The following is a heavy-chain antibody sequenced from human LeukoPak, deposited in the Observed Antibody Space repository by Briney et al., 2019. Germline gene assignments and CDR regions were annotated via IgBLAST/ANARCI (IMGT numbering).Heavy chain of an antibody. CDR3: ATDPGEWEPT. J-gene: IGHJ3*01. CDR1: GLTFTNAW. V-gene: IGHV3-15*01. CDR2: IKSKTDGGTS. D-gene: IGHD1-26*01. Sequence: GGSLRLSCATSGLTFTNAWMSWLRQAPGKGLDWVGRIKSKTDGGTSDYAAPVQGRFTISRDDSKNTLYLQMNSLKIEDTAVYYCATDPGEWEPTWGQGTMVTVSS.